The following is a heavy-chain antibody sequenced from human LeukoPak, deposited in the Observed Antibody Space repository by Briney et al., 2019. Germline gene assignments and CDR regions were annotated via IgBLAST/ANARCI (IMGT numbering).Heavy chain of an antibody. V-gene: IGHV3-23*01. CDR1: GFTFDDYA. CDR3: AKGSYYDSSGSFYFDY. J-gene: IGHJ4*02. D-gene: IGHD3-22*01. Sequence: GGSLRLSCAASGFTFDDYAMHWVRQAPGKGLEWVSGISGSGDNTYYADSVKGRFTISRDNSKNTLYVHVNSLGTEDTAAYYCAKGSYYDSSGSFYFDYWGQGTLVTVSS. CDR2: ISGSGDNT.